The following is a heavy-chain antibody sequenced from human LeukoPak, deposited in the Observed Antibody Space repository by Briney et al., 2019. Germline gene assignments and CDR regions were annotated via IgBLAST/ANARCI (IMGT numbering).Heavy chain of an antibody. D-gene: IGHD6-19*01. J-gene: IGHJ4*02. CDR1: GFTFSSYW. V-gene: IGHV3-7*03. Sequence: GGSLRLSCAASGFTFSSYWMSWVRQAPGKGLEWVANIKQDGSEKYYADSVKGRFTVSRDTSKTSLYLQMNSLRTEDTAFYYCAKAVYSSAWSDLDYWGQGTLVTVSS. CDR2: IKQDGSEK. CDR3: AKAVYSSAWSDLDY.